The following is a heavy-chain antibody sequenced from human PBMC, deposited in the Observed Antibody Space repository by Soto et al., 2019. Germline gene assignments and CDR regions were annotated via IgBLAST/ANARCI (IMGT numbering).Heavy chain of an antibody. J-gene: IGHJ6*02. V-gene: IGHV1-69*02. CDR3: ARRRYCGVGCYTQYYYGMDV. Sequence: QVQLVQSGPEVKKPGSSVRISCRSGGDTFSSYTVSWVRQTPGQGLEWMGRSIPVLGVTNYSRKFKGRMTITADKSKTTANMELSSLKSDDTARYYCARRRYCGVGCYTQYYYGMDVLGQGTSVIVSS. D-gene: IGHD2-21*02. CDR2: SIPVLGVT. CDR1: GDTFSSYT.